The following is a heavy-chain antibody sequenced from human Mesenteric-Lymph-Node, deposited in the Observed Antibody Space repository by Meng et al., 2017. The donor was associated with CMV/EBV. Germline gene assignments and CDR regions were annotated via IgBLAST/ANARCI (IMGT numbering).Heavy chain of an antibody. Sequence: GESLKISCAASGFTFSSYSMNWVRQAPGKGLEWVSSISSTSSYIYYADSVKGRFTISRDNAKNSLYLQMNSLRAEDTAVYYCAREERRGVPGEDFAFWGQGTLVTVSS. D-gene: IGHD2-2*01. CDR2: ISSTSSYI. V-gene: IGHV3-21*01. J-gene: IGHJ4*02. CDR3: AREERRGVPGEDFAF. CDR1: GFTFSSYS.